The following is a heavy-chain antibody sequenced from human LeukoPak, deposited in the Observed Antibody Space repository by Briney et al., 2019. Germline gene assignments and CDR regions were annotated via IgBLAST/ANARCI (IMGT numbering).Heavy chain of an antibody. Sequence: PGGSLRLSCAASGFTFSSYAMSWVRQAPGKGLEWVSAISGSGGSTYYADSVKGRFTISRDNSKDTLYLQMNSLRAEDTAIYYCAKRRGDNYGPTDYWGQGTLVTVSS. CDR3: AKRRGDNYGPTDY. CDR1: GFTFSSYA. V-gene: IGHV3-23*01. J-gene: IGHJ4*02. D-gene: IGHD5-18*01. CDR2: ISGSGGST.